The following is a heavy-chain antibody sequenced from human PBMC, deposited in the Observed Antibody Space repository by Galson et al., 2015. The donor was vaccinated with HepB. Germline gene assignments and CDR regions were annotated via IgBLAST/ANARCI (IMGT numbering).Heavy chain of an antibody. D-gene: IGHD3-3*01. Sequence: SETLSLTCAVYGGTFSGYWWTWVRQPPGKGLQWIGEINDEGNANPNPSLKSRVALSVDTSKNQFSLRLASMTAADTAVYFCARGYDFWSRPFDPWGQGILVSVSS. CDR1: GGTFSGYW. CDR2: INDEGNA. V-gene: IGHV4-34*01. CDR3: ARGYDFWSRPFDP. J-gene: IGHJ5*01.